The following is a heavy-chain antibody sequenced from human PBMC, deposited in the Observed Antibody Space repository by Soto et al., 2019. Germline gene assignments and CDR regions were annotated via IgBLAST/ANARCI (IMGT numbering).Heavy chain of an antibody. J-gene: IGHJ6*04. D-gene: IGHD3-16*01. CDR3: VMVDNYVTPTPQDV. V-gene: IGHV1-18*01. CDR1: GYIFVNYG. CDR2: ISPYTGNT. Sequence: QVQLVQSGDEVKKPGASVKVSRKASGYIFVNYGIAWVRQAPGQGLEWMGWISPYTGNTHSATKIQGRLTMTTDTSTSTAYMDLGSLTSDDTAVYYCVMVDNYVTPTPQDVWGKGTTVTVSS.